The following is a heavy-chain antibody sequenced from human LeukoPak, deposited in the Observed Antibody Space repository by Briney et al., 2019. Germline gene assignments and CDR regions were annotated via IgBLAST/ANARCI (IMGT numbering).Heavy chain of an antibody. CDR3: ARDLEPVVPAAILGY. D-gene: IGHD2-2*02. Sequence: ASVKVSCKASGYTFTSYYMHWVRQAPGQGLEWMGIINPSGGSTSYAQKFQGRVTMTRDTSTSTVYMELSSLRSEDTAVYYCARDLEPVVPAAILGYWGQGTLVTVSS. CDR2: INPSGGST. J-gene: IGHJ4*02. V-gene: IGHV1-46*01. CDR1: GYTFTSYY.